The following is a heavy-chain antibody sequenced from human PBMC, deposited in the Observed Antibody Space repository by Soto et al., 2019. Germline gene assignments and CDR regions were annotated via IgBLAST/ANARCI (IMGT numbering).Heavy chain of an antibody. J-gene: IGHJ4*02. Sequence: ASVKVSCKASGYRFTTYYIHWVRQAPGQGLEWMGRMNIDTGGTTYAQKFQGRVTMTRDTSISTAYMEVSSVKSDDTAMYYCARDGNFAFRGYSFAFDLWGQGTLVT. V-gene: IGHV1-2*06. CDR1: GYRFTTYY. CDR3: ARDGNFAFRGYSFAFDL. CDR2: MNIDTGGT. D-gene: IGHD5-18*01.